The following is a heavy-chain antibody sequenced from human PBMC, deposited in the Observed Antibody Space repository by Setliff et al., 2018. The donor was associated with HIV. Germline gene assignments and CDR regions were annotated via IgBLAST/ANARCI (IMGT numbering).Heavy chain of an antibody. CDR3: AREGVAADDDYYYYYYMDV. V-gene: IGHV1-18*01. D-gene: IGHD6-13*01. CDR2: ISGYNGNT. CDR1: GYTFNNYG. J-gene: IGHJ6*03. Sequence: ASVKVSCKASGYTFNNYGINWMRQAPGLGLEWMGWISGYNGNTNYAQKFQDRVTLTTDTSTGTVYMEVRRLRSDDTAVYFCAREGVAADDDYYYYYYMDVWGKGTTVTVSS.